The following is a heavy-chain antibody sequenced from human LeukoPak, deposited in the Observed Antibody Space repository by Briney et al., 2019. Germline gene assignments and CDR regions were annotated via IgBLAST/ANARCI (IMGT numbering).Heavy chain of an antibody. CDR2: VNSDESST. V-gene: IGHV3-74*01. J-gene: IGHJ3*02. D-gene: IGHD2-21*01. Sequence: GGSLXLSXXXXXXTXSSRWMHWVRQAPGKGLVWVSHVNSDESSTNYADSVKGRFTISRDNTKNTLYLQMNSLRAEDTAVYYCASDDSYAFDIWGQGAMVTVSS. CDR3: ASDDSYAFDI. CDR1: XXTXSSRW.